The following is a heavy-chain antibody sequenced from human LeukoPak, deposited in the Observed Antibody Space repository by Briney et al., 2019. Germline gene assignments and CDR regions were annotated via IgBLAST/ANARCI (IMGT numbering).Heavy chain of an antibody. J-gene: IGHJ4*02. CDR1: GVTLSPYG. CDR2: ISDSGDRT. D-gene: IGHD6-19*01. V-gene: IGHV3-23*01. CDR3: AKDARRSSGWWFFDH. Sequence: GGSLRLSCAASGVTLSPYGMHWVRQAPGKGLEWVSAISDSGDRTFYADAVKGRFTLSRDNSKNTLYLQMNSLRAEDTAVYYCAKDARRSSGWWFFDHWGQGTLVTVSS.